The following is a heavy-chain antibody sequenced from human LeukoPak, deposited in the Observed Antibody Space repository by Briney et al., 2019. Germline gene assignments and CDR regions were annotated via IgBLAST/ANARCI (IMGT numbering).Heavy chain of an antibody. CDR2: IIPILGIA. CDR1: GGTFSSYA. CDR3: ARAAYGDPIDY. D-gene: IGHD4-17*01. J-gene: IGHJ4*02. Sequence: VASVKVSCKTSGGTFSSYAISWVRQAPGQGLEWMGRIIPILGIANYAQKFQGRVTITADKSTSTAYMELSSLRSEDTAVYYCARAAYGDPIDYWGQGTLVTVSS. V-gene: IGHV1-69*04.